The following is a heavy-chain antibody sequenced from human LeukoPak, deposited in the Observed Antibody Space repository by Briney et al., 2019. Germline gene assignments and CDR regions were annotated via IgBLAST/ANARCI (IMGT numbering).Heavy chain of an antibody. J-gene: IGHJ5*02. V-gene: IGHV4-39*01. Sequence: SETLSLTCTVSGGSISSGDYYWSWIRQPPGKGLEWIGSIYHSGSTYYNPSLKSRVTISVDTSKNQFSLKLSSVTAADTAVYNCARHLKYYYDSSGPVGWFDPWGQGTLVTVSS. D-gene: IGHD3-22*01. CDR3: ARHLKYYYDSSGPVGWFDP. CDR2: IYHSGST. CDR1: GGSISSGDYY.